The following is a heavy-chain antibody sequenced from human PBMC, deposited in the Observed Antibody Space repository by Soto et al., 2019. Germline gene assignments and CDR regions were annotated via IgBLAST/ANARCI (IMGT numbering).Heavy chain of an antibody. D-gene: IGHD1-20*01. V-gene: IGHV3-66*01. CDR2: IYSGGST. J-gene: IGHJ6*03. CDR3: ARAPDNYYYYYYMDV. Sequence: GGSLRLSCAASGFTVSSNYMSWVRQAPGKGLEWVSVIYSGGSTYYADSVKGRFTISRDNSKNTLYLQMNSLRAEDTAVYYCARAPDNYYYYYYMDVWGKGTTVTVSS. CDR1: GFTVSSNY.